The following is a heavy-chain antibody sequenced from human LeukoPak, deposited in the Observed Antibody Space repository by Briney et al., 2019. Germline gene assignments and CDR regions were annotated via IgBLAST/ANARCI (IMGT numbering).Heavy chain of an antibody. CDR3: AREIVVVVAATGAFDI. V-gene: IGHV1-69*04. CDR1: GGTFSSYA. CDR2: IIPILGIA. J-gene: IGHJ3*02. D-gene: IGHD2-15*01. Sequence: SVKVSCTASGGTFSSYAISWVRQAPGQGLEWMGRIIPILGIANYAQKFQGRVTITADKSTSTAYMELSSLRSEDTAVYYCAREIVVVVAATGAFDIWGQGTMVTVSS.